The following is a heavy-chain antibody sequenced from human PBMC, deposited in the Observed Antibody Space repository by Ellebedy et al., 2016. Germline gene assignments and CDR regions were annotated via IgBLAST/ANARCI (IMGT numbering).Heavy chain of an antibody. D-gene: IGHD6-25*01. CDR1: GGTFSSYA. V-gene: IGHV1-69*05. CDR2: IIPIFGTA. J-gene: IGHJ4*02. CDR3: ARDRAADY. Sequence: SVKVSCXASGGTFSSYAISWVRQAPGQGLEWMGGIIPIFGTANYAQKFQGRVTMTRDTSTSTVYMELSSLRSEDTAVYYCARDRAADYWGQGTLVTVSS.